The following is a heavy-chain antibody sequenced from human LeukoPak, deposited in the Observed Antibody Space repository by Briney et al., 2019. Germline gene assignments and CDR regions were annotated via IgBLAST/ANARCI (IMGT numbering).Heavy chain of an antibody. D-gene: IGHD3-10*02. CDR2: ISGSGAGT. V-gene: IGHV3-23*01. J-gene: IGHJ6*02. CDR1: GFTFSNYA. CDR3: ARDLHYYVAMDV. Sequence: GGSLRLSCAAFGFTFSNYAMSWVRQAPGKGLEWVSGISGSGAGTNYADSVKGRFTISRDNSKNTLYLQMNSLRAEDTAVYYCARDLHYYVAMDVWGQGTTVTVSS.